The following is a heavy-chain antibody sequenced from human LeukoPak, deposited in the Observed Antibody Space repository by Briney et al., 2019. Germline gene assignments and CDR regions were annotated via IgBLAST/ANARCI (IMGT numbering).Heavy chain of an antibody. CDR1: GFTFSSYA. Sequence: PGGSLRLSCAASGFTFSSYAMSWVRQAPGKGLEWVSAISGSGGSTYYADSVKGRFTISRDNSKNTLYLQMNSLRAEDTAVYYCAKAYYDSSGPYYYFDYWGQGTLVTVSS. D-gene: IGHD3-22*01. V-gene: IGHV3-23*01. CDR2: ISGSGGST. CDR3: AKAYYDSSGPYYYFDY. J-gene: IGHJ4*02.